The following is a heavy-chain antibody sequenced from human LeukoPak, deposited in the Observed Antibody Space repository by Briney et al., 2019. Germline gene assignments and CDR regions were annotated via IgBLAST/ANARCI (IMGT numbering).Heavy chain of an antibody. V-gene: IGHV3-23*01. D-gene: IGHD2-2*01. CDR2: IRGSGGST. CDR3: ARDREPYSAGWFWDIVVVPAAFSYGMDV. J-gene: IGHJ6*02. CDR1: GFTFSSYA. Sequence: PGGSLRLSCAASGFTFSSYAMSWVRQAPGKGLEWVSAIRGSGGSTYYADSVKGRFTISRDNSKNTLYLQMNSLRAEDTAVYYCARDREPYSAGWFWDIVVVPAAFSYGMDVWGQGTTVTVSS.